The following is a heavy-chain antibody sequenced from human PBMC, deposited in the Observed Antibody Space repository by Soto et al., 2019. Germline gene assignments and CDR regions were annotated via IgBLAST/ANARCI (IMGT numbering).Heavy chain of an antibody. CDR1: GYTFTSYA. CDR2: INAGNGST. Sequence: ASVKVSCKASGYTFTSYAMHWVRQAPGQRLEWMGWINAGNGSTKYSQKFQGRVTITRDTSASTAYMELSSLRSEDTAVYYCARGGILTGPSGGYYYYGMDVWGQGTTVTVSS. CDR3: ARGGILTGPSGGYYYYGMDV. D-gene: IGHD3-9*01. V-gene: IGHV1-3*01. J-gene: IGHJ6*02.